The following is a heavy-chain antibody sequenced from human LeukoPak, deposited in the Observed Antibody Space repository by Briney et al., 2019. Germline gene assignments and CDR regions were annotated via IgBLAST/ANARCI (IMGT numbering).Heavy chain of an antibody. Sequence: GGSLRLSCAASGFTFNNYAMHWVRQVPGKGLEWVAVISYDGSHKYYAGSVRGRFTISRDNSKNTLYLQMNSLRAEDTAVYYCARGARKGDDYGGFFDYWGQGTLVTVSS. D-gene: IGHD4-23*01. CDR3: ARGARKGDDYGGFFDY. J-gene: IGHJ4*02. CDR1: GFTFNNYA. CDR2: ISYDGSHK. V-gene: IGHV3-30*04.